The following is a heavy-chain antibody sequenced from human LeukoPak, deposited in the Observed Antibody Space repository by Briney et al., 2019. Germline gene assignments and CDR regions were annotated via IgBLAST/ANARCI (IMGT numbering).Heavy chain of an antibody. D-gene: IGHD2-2*01. CDR1: GGSFSGYY. CDR2: INHSGST. Sequence: SETLSLTCAVYGGSFSGYYWSWIRQPPGKGLEWIGEINHSGSTNYNPSLKSRVTISVDTSKNQFSLKLSSVTAADTAVYYCARAPAYYYYYGMDVWGQGTTVTVSS. J-gene: IGHJ6*02. V-gene: IGHV4-34*01. CDR3: ARAPAYYYYYGMDV.